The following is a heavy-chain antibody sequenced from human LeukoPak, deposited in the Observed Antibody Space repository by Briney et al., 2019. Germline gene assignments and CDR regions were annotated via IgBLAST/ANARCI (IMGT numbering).Heavy chain of an antibody. CDR2: INWNGGST. J-gene: IGHJ5*02. Sequence: PGGSLRLSCAASGFTFDDYGMSWVRQAPGKGLEWVSGINWNGGSTGYADSVKGRFTISRDNAKNSLYLQMNSLRAEDTALYHCARVGEGELGNWFDPWGQGTLVTVSS. CDR1: GFTFDDYG. V-gene: IGHV3-20*01. D-gene: IGHD3-10*01. CDR3: ARVGEGELGNWFDP.